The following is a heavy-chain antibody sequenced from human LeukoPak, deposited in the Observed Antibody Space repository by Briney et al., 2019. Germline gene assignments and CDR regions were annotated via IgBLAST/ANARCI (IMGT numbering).Heavy chain of an antibody. CDR2: INHSGST. V-gene: IGHV4-34*01. Sequence: SETLSLTCAVYGGSFSGFYWSWIRQTPGTGLEWIGEINHSGSTNYNPSLKSRVTISVDASRNEISLKLSSVTAADTAVYYCARDDSANGLRFLEWLPPPYYYYYGMDVWGQGTTVTVSS. CDR1: GGSFSGFY. J-gene: IGHJ6*02. CDR3: ARDDSANGLRFLEWLPPPYYYYYGMDV. D-gene: IGHD3-3*01.